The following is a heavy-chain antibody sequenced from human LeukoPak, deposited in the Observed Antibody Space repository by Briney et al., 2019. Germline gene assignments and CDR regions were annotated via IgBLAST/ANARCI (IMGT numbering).Heavy chain of an antibody. Sequence: GRSLRLSCAASGFTLSSYGMHWVRQAPGKGLEWVAVIWYDGSNKYYADSVKGRFTISRDNSKNTLYLQMNSLRAEDTAVYYCARDLGVTGTTLDYWGQGTLVTVSS. V-gene: IGHV3-33*01. D-gene: IGHD1-7*01. CDR1: GFTLSSYG. J-gene: IGHJ4*02. CDR3: ARDLGVTGTTLDY. CDR2: IWYDGSNK.